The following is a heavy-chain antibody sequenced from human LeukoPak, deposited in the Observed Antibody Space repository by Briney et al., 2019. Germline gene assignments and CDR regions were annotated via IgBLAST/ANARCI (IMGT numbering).Heavy chain of an antibody. CDR1: GYTFTGYY. CDR2: INPNSGGT. Sequence: GASVKVSCKASGYTFTGYYVHWVRQAPGQGLEWMVWINPNSGGTNYAQKFPGRVTMTRDTSISTAYMELSRLRSDDTAVYYCAREPTLGYCSSTSCYEVRWFDPWGQGTLVTVSS. V-gene: IGHV1-2*02. CDR3: AREPTLGYCSSTSCYEVRWFDP. J-gene: IGHJ5*02. D-gene: IGHD2-2*01.